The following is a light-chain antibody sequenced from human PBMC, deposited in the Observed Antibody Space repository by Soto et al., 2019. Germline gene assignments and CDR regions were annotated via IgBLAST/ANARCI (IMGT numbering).Light chain of an antibody. V-gene: IGLV2-14*01. CDR1: SCGVGAYNY. CDR2: EVS. J-gene: IGLJ2*01. CDR3: TSYTRTRNLL. Sequence: QSVLTQPASVSGSPGQSITLPCPGTSCGVGAYNYVSWYQHHPGRAPKLIIFEVSHRPSGVSDRFSGSKSGNTASLTISGLQTEDEADYYCTSYTRTRNLLFGGGTKLTVL.